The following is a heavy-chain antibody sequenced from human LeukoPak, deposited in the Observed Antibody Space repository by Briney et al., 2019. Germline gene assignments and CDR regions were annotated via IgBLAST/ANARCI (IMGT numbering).Heavy chain of an antibody. V-gene: IGHV1-18*01. CDR3: ARDIYYGSGTYYTY. CDR2: ISAYNGNT. CDR1: GYSFSTYG. Sequence: GASVKVSCKASGYSFSTYGISWVRQAPGQGLEWMEWISAYNGNTNYAQRLQGRVTMTTDTSTSTAYMELRSLTSDETAVYYCARDIYYGSGTYYTYWGQGTLVTVSS. D-gene: IGHD3-10*01. J-gene: IGHJ4*02.